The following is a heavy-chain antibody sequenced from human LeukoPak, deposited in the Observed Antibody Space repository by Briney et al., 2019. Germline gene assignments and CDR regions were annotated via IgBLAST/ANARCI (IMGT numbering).Heavy chain of an antibody. CDR3: AREGAAAGKSQTYYYYYMDV. V-gene: IGHV3-48*01. Sequence: GGSLRLSCAASGFTFSSYSMNWVRQAPGKGLEWVSYISSSSSTIYYADSVKGRFTISRDNAKNSLYLQMNSLRAEDTAVYYCAREGAAAGKSQTYYYYYMDVWGKGTTVTISS. J-gene: IGHJ6*03. CDR2: ISSSSSTI. D-gene: IGHD6-13*01. CDR1: GFTFSSYS.